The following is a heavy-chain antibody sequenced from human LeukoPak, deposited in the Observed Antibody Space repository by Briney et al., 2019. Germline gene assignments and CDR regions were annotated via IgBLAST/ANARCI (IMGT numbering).Heavy chain of an antibody. Sequence: AASTLIFSWGAGGSFTTSWIWRGRHQPRGRGVGGRIVIPSGSDTRYSPSFQSQVTISADKPISTAYLQWSSLKASDTAMYYCARRRGLDFDYRGQGTLVTVSS. CDR1: GGSFTTSW. V-gene: IGHV5-51*01. J-gene: IGHJ4*02. CDR2: VIPSGSDT. CDR3: ARRRGLDFDY.